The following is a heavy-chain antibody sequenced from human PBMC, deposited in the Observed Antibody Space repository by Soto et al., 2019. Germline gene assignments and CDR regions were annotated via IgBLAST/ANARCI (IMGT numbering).Heavy chain of an antibody. CDR1: GDSITSDDYY. CDR3: ARAPVQIINSCRAMDV. CDR2: IYYTGST. V-gene: IGHV4-30-4*01. J-gene: IGHJ6*02. Sequence: QVQLQESGPGLLRPSQTLSLTCTVSGDSITSDDYYWTWIRQPPGKGLEWLGHIYYTGSTSYNPSLESRGSISLDTSKNQFSLRVRSVTAADTAVYYCARAPVQIINSCRAMDVWGHGTSIIVSS. D-gene: IGHD3-10*01.